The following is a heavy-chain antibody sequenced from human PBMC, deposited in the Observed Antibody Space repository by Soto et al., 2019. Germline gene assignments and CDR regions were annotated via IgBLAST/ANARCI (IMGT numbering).Heavy chain of an antibody. Sequence: QITLKESGPTLVKPTQTLTLTCTFSGFSLSTSGVGVGWIRQPPGKALEWLALIYWDDDKRYSPSLKSRLTITKDTSKNQVVLTMTNMDPVDTATYYCAHFNEGYCSGGSCYPRFDYWGQGTLVTVSS. CDR1: GFSLSTSGVG. J-gene: IGHJ4*02. V-gene: IGHV2-5*02. D-gene: IGHD2-15*01. CDR3: AHFNEGYCSGGSCYPRFDY. CDR2: IYWDDDK.